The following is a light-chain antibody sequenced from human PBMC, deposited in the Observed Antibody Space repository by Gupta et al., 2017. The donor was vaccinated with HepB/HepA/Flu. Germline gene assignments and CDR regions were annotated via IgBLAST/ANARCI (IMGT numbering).Light chain of an antibody. J-gene: IGLJ1*01. CDR1: SLRTYY. V-gene: IGLV3-19*01. CDR2: GKN. CDR3: NSRDSSDNHLGV. Sequence: SSELTQDPAVSVALGQTVKITCQGDSLRTYYASWYQQRPGQAPVLVIYGKNNRPSGIPDRFSGSRSGNTASLTITGAQAEDEADYYCNSRDSSDNHLGVFGTGTKVTVL.